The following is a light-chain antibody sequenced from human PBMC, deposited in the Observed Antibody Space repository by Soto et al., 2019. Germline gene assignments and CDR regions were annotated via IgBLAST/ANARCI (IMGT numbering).Light chain of an antibody. Sequence: QTVVTQEPSFSVSPGGTVTLTCGLSSGSVSTSYYPGWYQQIPGQAPRTLIYSTNTRSSGVPDRFSGSIVGNKAALTITGAQADDESDYYCVLYMGGAIPWEFGGGTKLTVL. CDR1: SGSVSTSYY. J-gene: IGLJ3*02. V-gene: IGLV8-61*01. CDR2: STN. CDR3: VLYMGGAIPWE.